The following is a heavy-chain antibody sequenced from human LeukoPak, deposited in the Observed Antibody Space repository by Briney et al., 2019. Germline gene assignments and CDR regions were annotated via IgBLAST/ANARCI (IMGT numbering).Heavy chain of an antibody. V-gene: IGHV3-74*01. CDR3: TRQWHTPSDY. Sequence: GGSLRLSRAASGFIFNNYWMHWVRQTPGEGPLWLSRINGDGSSTSYANSVQGRFIISRDNAKNTLYLQMNSLRAEDTAVYYCTRQWHTPSDYWGQGTLVTVSS. CDR1: GFIFNNYW. CDR2: INGDGSST. J-gene: IGHJ4*02. D-gene: IGHD6-19*01.